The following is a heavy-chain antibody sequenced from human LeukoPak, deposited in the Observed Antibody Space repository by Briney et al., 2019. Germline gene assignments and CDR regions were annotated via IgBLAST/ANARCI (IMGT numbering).Heavy chain of an antibody. CDR3: ARELRYNWNDVLPWFDP. J-gene: IGHJ5*02. D-gene: IGHD1-1*01. CDR2: IWYDGSNK. V-gene: IGHV3-33*01. Sequence: GGSLRLSCAASGFTFSSYGMHWVRQAPGKGLEWVAVIWYDGSNKYYADSVKGRFTISRDNSKNTLYLQMNSLRAEDTAAYYCARELRYNWNDVLPWFDPWGQGTLVTVSS. CDR1: GFTFSSYG.